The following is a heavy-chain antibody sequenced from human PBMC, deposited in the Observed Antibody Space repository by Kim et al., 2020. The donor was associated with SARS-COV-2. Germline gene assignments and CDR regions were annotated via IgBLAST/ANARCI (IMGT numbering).Heavy chain of an antibody. CDR1: GFTFSSYA. CDR3: AREGRECGVGGCYGTGFDS. V-gene: IGHV3-30*04. Sequence: GGSLRLSCAASGFTFSSYAMHWVRQAPGKGLEWVAVISYDVSNKYYADSVKGRFTISRDNSKNTLYLQMNSLRAEDTAVYYCAREGRECGVGGCYGTGFDSWGQGTLVTVSS. CDR2: ISYDVSNK. J-gene: IGHJ4*02. D-gene: IGHD2-15*01.